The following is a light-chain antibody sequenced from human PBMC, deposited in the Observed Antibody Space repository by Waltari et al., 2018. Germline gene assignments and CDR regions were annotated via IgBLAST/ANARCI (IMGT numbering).Light chain of an antibody. Sequence: EIVMTQSPATLSVSPGERATLSCRASQSVSSNLAWYQQKPGQAPRPLIYGAYTRATGIPARFSGSGSETEFTLTISSLQSEDFAVYYCQQYNNWPPWTFGQGTKVEIK. CDR3: QQYNNWPPWT. J-gene: IGKJ1*01. CDR2: GAY. CDR1: QSVSSN. V-gene: IGKV3-15*01.